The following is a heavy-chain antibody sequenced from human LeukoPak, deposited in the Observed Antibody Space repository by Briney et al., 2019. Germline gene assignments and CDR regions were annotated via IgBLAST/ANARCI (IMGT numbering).Heavy chain of an antibody. CDR3: ARGGGYCSGGSCRVYFQY. CDR2: ITSIRGGT. D-gene: IGHD2-15*01. V-gene: IGHV1-2*04. J-gene: IGHJ1*01. CDR1: RHPTTGHY. Sequence: ASAKFSCKASRHPTTGHYMHWVRRATGQGLEWRGWITSIRGGTTYAQKFQGWVTMTSDTPISTAYMELRRLRVDDTAVYYYARGGGYCSGGSCRVYFQYWGQGTLVTVSS.